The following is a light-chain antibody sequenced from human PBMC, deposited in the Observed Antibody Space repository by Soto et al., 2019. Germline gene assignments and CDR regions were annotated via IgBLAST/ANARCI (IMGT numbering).Light chain of an antibody. CDR1: QAVNTR. CDR2: LAS. CDR3: QQHISWPLT. V-gene: IGKV3-11*01. Sequence: EIVLTQSPATLSSFPGDRVTLSCRSSQAVNTRLAWCQHKPGQAPRLLIYLASNRAAGVPARFSGSGSGTDFTLTISNLEPEDFAVYYCQQHISWPLTFGGGTKVDIK. J-gene: IGKJ4*01.